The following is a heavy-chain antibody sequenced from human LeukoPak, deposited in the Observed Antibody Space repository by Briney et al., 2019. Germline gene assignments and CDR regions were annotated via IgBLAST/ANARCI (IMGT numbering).Heavy chain of an antibody. J-gene: IGHJ4*02. CDR3: ARRYCSGGSCYPDY. V-gene: IGHV3-21*01. CDR1: GFTFSSYS. Sequence: PGGSLRLSCAASGFTFSSYSMNWVRQAPGKGLEWVSSISSSSSYIYYADPVKGRFTISRDNAKNSLYLQMNSLRAEDTAVYYCARRYCSGGSCYPDYWGQGTLVTVSS. CDR2: ISSSSSYI. D-gene: IGHD2-15*01.